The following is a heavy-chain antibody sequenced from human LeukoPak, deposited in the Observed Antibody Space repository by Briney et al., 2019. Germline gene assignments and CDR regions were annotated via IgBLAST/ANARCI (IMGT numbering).Heavy chain of an antibody. V-gene: IGHV1-18*01. CDR3: ARDGSTRATPLAFDI. D-gene: IGHD1-26*01. J-gene: IGHJ3*02. CDR2: MSAYSGNT. Sequence: GASVKVSCKASGYMFSNYGISWVRQAPGQGLEWLGWMSAYSGNTNYSQILRGRVSMTRDPSTSTAYLELRSLRPSNTAVFYCARDGSTRATPLAFDIWGQGTIVTVTS. CDR1: GYMFSNYG.